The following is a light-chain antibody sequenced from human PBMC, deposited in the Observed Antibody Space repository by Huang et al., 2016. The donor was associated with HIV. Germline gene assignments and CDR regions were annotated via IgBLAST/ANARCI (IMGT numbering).Light chain of an antibody. CDR2: DAS. J-gene: IGKJ4*01. Sequence: AIQLTQSPSSLSASVGDRVTITCRASQGIRSALAWYQQKPGKAPNLLIYDASSLETGGPSRFSGSGSGTDFTLTISSLQPEDFATYYCQQFNSYPPLTFGGGTKVEI. V-gene: IGKV1-13*02. CDR3: QQFNSYPPLT. CDR1: QGIRSA.